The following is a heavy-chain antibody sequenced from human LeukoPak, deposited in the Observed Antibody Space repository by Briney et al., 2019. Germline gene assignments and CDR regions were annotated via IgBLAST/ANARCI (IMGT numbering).Heavy chain of an antibody. CDR2: INHSGST. V-gene: IGHV4-34*01. J-gene: IGHJ5*02. CDR3: ARPRLAYCGGDCYSRWFDP. CDR1: GGSFSGYY. D-gene: IGHD2-21*02. Sequence: SETLSLTCAVYGGSFSGYYWSWIRQPPGKGLEWIGEINHSGSTNYNPSLKSRVTISVDTSKNQFSLKLSSVTAADTAVYYCARPRLAYCGGDCYSRWFDPCGQGTLVTVSS.